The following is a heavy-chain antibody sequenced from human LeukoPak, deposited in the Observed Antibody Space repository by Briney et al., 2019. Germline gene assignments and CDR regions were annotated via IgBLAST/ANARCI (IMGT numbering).Heavy chain of an antibody. CDR1: GFTFSSYG. D-gene: IGHD1-26*01. V-gene: IGHV3-30*02. Sequence: GGSLRLSCAASGFTFSSYGMHWVRQAPGKGLEWVAFLRYDGSNKYYADSVKGRFTISRDNSKNTLYLQMNSLRAEDTAVYYCAKDSGSSNGGDYWGQGTLVTVSS. CDR3: AKDSGSSNGGDY. CDR2: LRYDGSNK. J-gene: IGHJ4*02.